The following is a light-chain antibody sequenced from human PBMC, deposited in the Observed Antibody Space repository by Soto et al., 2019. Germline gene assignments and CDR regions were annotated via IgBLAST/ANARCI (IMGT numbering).Light chain of an antibody. V-gene: IGKV2-24*01. CDR2: KIA. Sequence: DLVMTQTPLSSPVALGQPASISCRSSQSIVHSDGNTYLSWLQQRPGQPPRLLIYKIAHRFSGVPDRFSGSGAGTDFTLKLSRVEAEDVGVYYCPQATHFPRTFGQGTKVEIK. CDR3: PQATHFPRT. CDR1: QSIVHSDGNTY. J-gene: IGKJ1*01.